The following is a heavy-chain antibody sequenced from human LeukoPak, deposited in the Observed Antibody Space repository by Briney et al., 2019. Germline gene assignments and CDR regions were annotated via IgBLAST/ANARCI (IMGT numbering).Heavy chain of an antibody. CDR1: GGTFSSYA. CDR3: ARSTGETNDY. V-gene: IGHV1-69*05. D-gene: IGHD2-2*01. CDR2: IIPIFGRA. J-gene: IGHJ4*02. Sequence: VASVKVSCKASGGTFSSYAISWVRQAPGQGLEWMGRIIPIFGRANYAQKFQGRVTITTDESTSTAYMELSSLRSEDTAVYYCARSTGETNDYWGQGTLVTVSS.